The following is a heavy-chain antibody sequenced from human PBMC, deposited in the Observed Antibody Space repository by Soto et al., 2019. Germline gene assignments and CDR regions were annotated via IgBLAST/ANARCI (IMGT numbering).Heavy chain of an antibody. CDR2: IIPIFGTA. J-gene: IGHJ3*02. CDR1: GGTFSSYA. D-gene: IGHD5-18*01. V-gene: IGHV1-69*06. Sequence: GASVKVSCKASGGTFSSYAISWVLQAPGQGLEWMGGIIPIFGTANYAQKFQGRVTITADKSTSTAYMELSSLRSEDTAVYYCARVSRIQLWLRLDIWGQGTMVTVSS. CDR3: ARVSRIQLWLRLDI.